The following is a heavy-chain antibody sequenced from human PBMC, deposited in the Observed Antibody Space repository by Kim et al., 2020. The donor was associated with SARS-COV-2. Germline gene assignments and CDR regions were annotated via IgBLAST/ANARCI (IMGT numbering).Heavy chain of an antibody. J-gene: IGHJ1*01. D-gene: IGHD6-19*01. CDR1: GFMFSAYV. CDR2: IGQTGDPT. CDR3: VRSTHSGLARREDF. Sequence: GGSLRLSCAASGFMFSAYVMSWVRQAPGKGLEWVSTIGQTGDPTIYSDSVKGRFTMSRDNSRQWVYLEMNNLRVEDTARYYCVRSTHSGLARREDFRGQG. V-gene: IGHV3-23*01.